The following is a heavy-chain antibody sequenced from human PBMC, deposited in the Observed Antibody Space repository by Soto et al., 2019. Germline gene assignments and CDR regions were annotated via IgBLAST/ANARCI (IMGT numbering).Heavy chain of an antibody. Sequence: SETLSLTCTVSGGSISSSSYYWGWIRQPPGKGLEWIGSIYYSGSTYYNPSLKSRVTISVDTSKNQFSLKLSSVIAADTAVYYCARLRRITIFGVVSYYFDYWGQGTLVTVSS. J-gene: IGHJ4*02. CDR2: IYYSGST. V-gene: IGHV4-39*01. CDR3: ARLRRITIFGVVSYYFDY. CDR1: GGSISSSSYY. D-gene: IGHD3-3*01.